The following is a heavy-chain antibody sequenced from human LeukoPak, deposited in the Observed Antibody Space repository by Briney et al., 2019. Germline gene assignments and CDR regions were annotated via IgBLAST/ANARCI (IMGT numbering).Heavy chain of an antibody. CDR2: INPDPNSGNT. CDR3: ARGVWYLGGHYMDV. V-gene: IGHV1-8*02. CDR1: GYSFTSSD. Sequence: GASVKVSCKASGYSFTSSDINWVRQATGQGLEWMGWINPDPNSGNTGYAQKFQGRVTITRDTSTSTAYMELTNLRSDDTAVYYCARGVWYLGGHYMDVWGKGTTVTVSS. J-gene: IGHJ6*03. D-gene: IGHD3-16*01.